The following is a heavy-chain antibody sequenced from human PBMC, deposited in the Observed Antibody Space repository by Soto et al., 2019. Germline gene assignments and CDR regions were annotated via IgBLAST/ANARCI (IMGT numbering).Heavy chain of an antibody. D-gene: IGHD3-16*01. J-gene: IGHJ6*03. CDR2: IYYSGSA. CDR1: GASISSYH. CDR3: AAAVPAEYVFPYYYMDV. V-gene: IGHV4-59*01. Sequence: QVQLQESGPGVVEPSETLSLTCTVSGASISSYHWSWIRQTPGKGLEWIGYIYYSGSANYNPSLKSRVTFSVDTSKNQVSLKLSSVTAADTGVYYCAAAVPAEYVFPYYYMDVWGKGTTVTVSS.